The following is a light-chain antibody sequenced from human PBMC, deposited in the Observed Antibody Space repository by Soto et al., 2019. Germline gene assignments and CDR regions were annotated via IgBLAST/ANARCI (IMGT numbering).Light chain of an antibody. CDR2: GAS. V-gene: IGKV3-15*01. CDR1: QSLSSN. CDR3: QQYNYWPLYT. Sequence: EIVMTQSPTTLSVSPGEGATLSCRASQSLSSNLAWYQQKPGQSPRLIIYGASTRASGIPARFSGSGSGTEFPLTISSRESEDFAGYYCQQYNYWPLYTLGQGTKLEI. J-gene: IGKJ2*01.